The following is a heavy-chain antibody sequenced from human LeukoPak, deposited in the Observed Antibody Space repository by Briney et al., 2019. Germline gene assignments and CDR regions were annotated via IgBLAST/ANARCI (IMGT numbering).Heavy chain of an antibody. D-gene: IGHD4-23*01. CDR1: GYSISSGYY. V-gene: IGHV4-38-2*02. CDR3: VRVDNGGNYFDY. J-gene: IGHJ4*02. Sequence: SETLSLTCTVSGYSISSGYYWGWIRQPPGKGLEWIGSIYHSGSAYYNPSLKSRLTISADTSKNQFSLRLSSVTAADTAVYYCVRVDNGGNYFDYWGQGTLVTVSS. CDR2: IYHSGSA.